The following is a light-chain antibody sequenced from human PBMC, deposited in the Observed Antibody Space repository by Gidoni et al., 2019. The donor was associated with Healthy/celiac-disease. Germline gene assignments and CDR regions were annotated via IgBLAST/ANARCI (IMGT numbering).Light chain of an antibody. Sequence: DIQMTQSPSSLSASVGDRVTITCRASQGIRNYLAWDQQKPGKVPKLLIYAASTLQSGVPSRFSGSGSGTDFTLTISSLQPEDVATYYCQKYNSAPQTFXXXTKVEIK. J-gene: IGKJ1*01. CDR1: QGIRNY. V-gene: IGKV1-27*01. CDR3: QKYNSAPQT. CDR2: AAS.